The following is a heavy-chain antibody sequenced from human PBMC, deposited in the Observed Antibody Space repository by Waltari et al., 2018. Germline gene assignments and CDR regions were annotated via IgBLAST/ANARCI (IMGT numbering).Heavy chain of an antibody. CDR2: INHSRNT. CDR1: GGSFSGYY. CDR3: ARERAGYCGGGSCSSPPGF. V-gene: IGHV4-34*01. D-gene: IGHD2-15*01. J-gene: IGHJ4*02. Sequence: QVQLPQWGAGLLKPSETLSLTCAVYGGSFSGYYWSWIRQAQGKGREWIGEINHSRNTTDNPSLESRRTISVQPSKNQCSLKLTSVTAADTAVYYCARERAGYCGGGSCSSPPGFWGQGTLVTVSS.